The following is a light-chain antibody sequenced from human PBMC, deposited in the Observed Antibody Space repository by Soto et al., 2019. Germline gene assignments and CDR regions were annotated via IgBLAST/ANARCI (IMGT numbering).Light chain of an antibody. CDR3: QQYNNWPPIT. J-gene: IGKJ5*01. CDR2: VAS. V-gene: IGKV3-15*01. CDR1: QSIRSN. Sequence: EIVMTQSPATLSVSPGERVSFSCRASQSIRSNLAWYQHKPDQAPRLLIYVASTSATDIPARFSGSGSGTEFTLTVSSLQSEDFAVYYCQQYNNWPPITCGQGTRLEI.